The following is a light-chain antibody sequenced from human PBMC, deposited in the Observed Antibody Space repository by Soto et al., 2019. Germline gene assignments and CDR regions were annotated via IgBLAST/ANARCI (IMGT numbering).Light chain of an antibody. CDR3: QQGHSFPFT. J-gene: IGKJ5*01. CDR2: AAS. CDR1: QSISNF. V-gene: IGKV1-39*01. Sequence: DIQMTQSPSSLSASLGDRVTITCRASQSISNFLNWFQHKPGKAPKVLISAASTLQSGVPSRFSGSGSGTDFTLIISSLQPDDFGIYYCQQGHSFPFTFGQGTRLEI.